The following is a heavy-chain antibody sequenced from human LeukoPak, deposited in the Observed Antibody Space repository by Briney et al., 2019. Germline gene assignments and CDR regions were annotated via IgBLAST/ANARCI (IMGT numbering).Heavy chain of an antibody. CDR1: GYSFTSYW. Sequence: PGESLKISCKGSGYSFTSYWIGWVRQMPGKGLEWMGIIYPGDSETIYSPSLQGQVTISADKSINTAYLRWSSLKASDTAMYYCATSESQTRFDYWGQGTLVTVSS. CDR2: IYPGDSET. CDR3: ATSESQTRFDY. J-gene: IGHJ4*02. V-gene: IGHV5-51*01. D-gene: IGHD1/OR15-1a*01.